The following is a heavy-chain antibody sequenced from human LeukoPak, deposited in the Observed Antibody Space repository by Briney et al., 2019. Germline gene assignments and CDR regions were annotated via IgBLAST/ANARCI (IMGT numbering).Heavy chain of an antibody. V-gene: IGHV4-59*08. J-gene: IGHJ4*02. CDR1: GGSISSYY. CDR3: ARLSDDRFDY. CDR2: IYYSGST. D-gene: IGHD3-16*02. Sequence: SETLSLTCTVSGGSISSYYWSWIRQPPGKGLEWVGYIYYSGSTNYNPSLKSRVTTSVDTSKNQLSLKLSSVTAADTAVYYCARLSDDRFDYWGQGTLVTVSS.